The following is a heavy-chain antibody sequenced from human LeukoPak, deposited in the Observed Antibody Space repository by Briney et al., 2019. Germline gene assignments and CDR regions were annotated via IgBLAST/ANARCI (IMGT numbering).Heavy chain of an antibody. D-gene: IGHD3-16*01. CDR3: ARGGRYAYFLDY. CDR1: GITLSNHA. Sequence: GGSLRLSCEGSGITLSNHALHWVRQAPGKGLEWVALLSYDGFKKYYADSVRGRFTISRDNAKNTVYVHMNSLRDEDTAVYYCARGGRYAYFLDYWGQGTLVTVSS. J-gene: IGHJ4*02. V-gene: IGHV3-30-3*01. CDR2: LSYDGFKK.